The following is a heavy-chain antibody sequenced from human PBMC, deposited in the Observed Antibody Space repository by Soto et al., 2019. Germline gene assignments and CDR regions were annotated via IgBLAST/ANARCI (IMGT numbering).Heavy chain of an antibody. CDR3: ARGTGNSYYYMDV. CDR2: IWYDGSDK. J-gene: IGHJ6*03. V-gene: IGHV3-33*01. Sequence: QVQLVESGGGVVQPGRSLRLSCAASGFIFSSHGMHWVRQAPGKGLEWVAVIWYDGSDKYYEDSVKGRFTISRDNSKNMLFLKMNSLTAEDTAVYYCARGTGNSYYYMDVWGKGTAVTVSS. CDR1: GFIFSSHG.